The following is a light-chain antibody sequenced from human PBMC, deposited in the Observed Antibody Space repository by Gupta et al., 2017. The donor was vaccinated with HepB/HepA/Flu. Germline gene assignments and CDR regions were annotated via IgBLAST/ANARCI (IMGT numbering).Light chain of an antibody. J-gene: IGLJ2*01. CDR2: GKN. Sequence: SSELTLAPAVSVALGQKLRFPSEGDSLRSNYASWYQQKPRQATVLIIYGKNNRPAVMPGRFSGSSSGNTASLTITGAQAEDAAYYYCNSRDSSGNHVVFGGGTKLTVL. CDR3: NSRDSSGNHVV. CDR1: SLRSNY. V-gene: IGLV3-19*01.